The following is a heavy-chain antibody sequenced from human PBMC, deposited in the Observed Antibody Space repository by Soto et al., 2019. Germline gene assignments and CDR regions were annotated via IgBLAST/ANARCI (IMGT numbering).Heavy chain of an antibody. J-gene: IGHJ4*02. V-gene: IGHV3-7*01. CDR3: ANEDNTGYHPGY. CDR2: IKQDGSEK. CDR1: EFTFSSYW. D-gene: IGHD5-12*01. Sequence: EVQLVESGGGLVQPGGSLRLSCAASEFTFSSYWMSWVRQAPGKGLEWVADIKQDGSEKYYVDSVKGRFTISRDNAKNSLYLQMNSLRVEDTAVYYCANEDNTGYHPGYWGQGTLVTVSS.